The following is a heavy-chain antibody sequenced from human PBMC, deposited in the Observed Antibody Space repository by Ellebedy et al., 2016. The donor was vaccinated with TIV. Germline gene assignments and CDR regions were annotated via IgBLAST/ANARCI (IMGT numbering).Heavy chain of an antibody. CDR2: ISGSGGST. CDR1: GFTLSSYA. J-gene: IGHJ1*01. CDR3: AKAAGRSSTSWQQH. V-gene: IGHV3-23*01. Sequence: GESLKISXAASGFTLSSYAMSWVRQAPGKGLEWVSAISGSGGSTYYADSVKGRFTISRDNSKNTLYLQMNSLRAEDTAVYYCAKAAGRSSTSWQQHWGQGTLVTVSS. D-gene: IGHD2-2*01.